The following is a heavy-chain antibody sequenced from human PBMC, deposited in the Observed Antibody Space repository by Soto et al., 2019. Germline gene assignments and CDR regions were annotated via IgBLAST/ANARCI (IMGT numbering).Heavy chain of an antibody. CDR1: GFIVSSNY. V-gene: IGHV3-53*01. D-gene: IGHD7-27*01. CDR2: IYSGGST. CDR3: ARSPWGGPFDY. Sequence: EVQLVESGGGLIQPGGSLRLSCTASGFIVSSNYMSWVRQAPGKGREWVSVIYSGGSTYYGDSVKGRFTISRDNSKNTLYLQMNNLRAEDTAVYHCARSPWGGPFDYWGQGTLVTVSS. J-gene: IGHJ4*02.